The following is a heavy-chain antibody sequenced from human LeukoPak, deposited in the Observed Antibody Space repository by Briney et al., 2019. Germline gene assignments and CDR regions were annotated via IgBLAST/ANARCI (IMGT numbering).Heavy chain of an antibody. CDR1: GFTVSNSY. J-gene: IGHJ3*02. Sequence: SGGSLRLSCAASGFTVSNSYMSWVRQAPGKGLEWVSVIYTGSLSYYTDSVKGRFTISRDNAKNSLYLQMDSLRAEDTALYYCAKDTGRPTDAITMEDNAFDIWGQGTMVTVSS. V-gene: IGHV3-53*05. CDR3: AKDTGRPTDAITMEDNAFDI. CDR2: IYTGSLS. D-gene: IGHD3-3*01.